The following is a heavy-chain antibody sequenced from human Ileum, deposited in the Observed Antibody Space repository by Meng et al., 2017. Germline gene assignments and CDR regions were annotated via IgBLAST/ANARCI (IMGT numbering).Heavy chain of an antibody. V-gene: IGHV4-4*02. D-gene: IGHD2-15*01. Sequence: GRLQRSGPGLVKPSGTLSLTCAGSGDSISSSGWWSWVRQPPGKGLEWIGQIYQSGSTNYNPSLKSRVTISADTSKNQFSLSLDSVTAADTAVYYCVRNDYCSGGTCYPHFDYWGQGTLVTVSS. CDR3: VRNDYCSGGTCYPHFDY. J-gene: IGHJ4*02. CDR2: IYQSGST. CDR1: GDSISSSGW.